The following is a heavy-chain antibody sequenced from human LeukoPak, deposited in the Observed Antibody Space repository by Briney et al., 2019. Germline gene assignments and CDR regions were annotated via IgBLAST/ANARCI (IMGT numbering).Heavy chain of an antibody. V-gene: IGHV4-34*01. CDR3: ARLRGYYGSGRWFDP. CDR1: GGSFSGYY. Sequence: PSETLSLTCAVYGGSFSGYYWSWIRQPPGKGLEWIGEINHSGSTNYNPSLKSRVTISVDTSKNQFSLKLSSVTAADTAVYYCARLRGYYGSGRWFDPWGQGTLVTVSS. J-gene: IGHJ5*02. CDR2: INHSGST. D-gene: IGHD3-10*01.